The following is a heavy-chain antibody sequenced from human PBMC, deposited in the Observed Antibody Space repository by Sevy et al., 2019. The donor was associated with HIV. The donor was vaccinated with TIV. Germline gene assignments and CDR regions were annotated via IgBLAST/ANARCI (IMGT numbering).Heavy chain of an antibody. D-gene: IGHD3-22*01. CDR1: GFTFGDYA. CDR2: IRSKAYGGTT. J-gene: IGHJ4*02. Sequence: GGSLRLSCTASGFTFGDYAMSWFRQAPGKGLEWVVFIRSKAYGGTTEYAASVKGRFTISREDSKSIADLQMNSLKTEDTAVYYCTRVRVWLLLPDYWGQGTLVTVSS. V-gene: IGHV3-49*03. CDR3: TRVRVWLLLPDY.